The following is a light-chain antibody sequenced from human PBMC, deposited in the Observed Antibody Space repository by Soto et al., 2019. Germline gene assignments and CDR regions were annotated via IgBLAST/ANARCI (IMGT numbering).Light chain of an antibody. V-gene: IGKV3-20*01. CDR1: QSVSSSY. Sequence: EIVLTQSPGTLSLSPGERATLSCRASQSVSSSYLAWYQQKPGQAPRLLIYGASSRATGIPDRFSGSGSGTDFTLNISRLEPEDLAVYYCQQYDSSPITFGPGTKVDIK. J-gene: IGKJ3*01. CDR3: QQYDSSPIT. CDR2: GAS.